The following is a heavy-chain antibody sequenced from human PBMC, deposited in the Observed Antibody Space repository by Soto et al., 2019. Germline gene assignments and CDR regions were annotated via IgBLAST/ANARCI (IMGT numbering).Heavy chain of an antibody. CDR1: GVPFSLYL. CDR2: INHNSGYA. Sequence: GGSLRLSCAASGVPFSLYLMSWVRQGSGKELEWVALINHNSGYAYYTGSVTGRFTISRENSKNSLYRKMNGLGAEDTAVYYCMKDKGPNMNQGVYYYCGMAPGGQGPAVTASS. V-gene: IGHV3-23*01. D-gene: IGHD3-10*01. CDR3: MKDKGPNMNQGVYYYCGMAP. J-gene: IGHJ6*02.